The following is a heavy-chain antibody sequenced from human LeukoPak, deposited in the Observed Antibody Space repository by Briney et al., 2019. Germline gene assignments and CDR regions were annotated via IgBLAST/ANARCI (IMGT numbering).Heavy chain of an antibody. V-gene: IGHV4-38-2*02. CDR2: IYYTGST. Sequence: SETLSLTCTVSGYSISSGFYWDWIRQSPGKGLEWIGSIYYTGSTYYNPSLKSRVTISVDTSENQFSLKLSSVTAADTAVYYCARRGYSYGFFDFWGQGTLVTVSS. J-gene: IGHJ4*02. D-gene: IGHD5-18*01. CDR3: ARRGYSYGFFDF. CDR1: GYSISSGFY.